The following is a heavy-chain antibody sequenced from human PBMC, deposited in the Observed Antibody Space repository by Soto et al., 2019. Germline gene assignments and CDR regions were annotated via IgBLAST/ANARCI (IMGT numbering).Heavy chain of an antibody. Sequence: QVQLVESGGGVVQPGRSLGLSCAASGFTFSSYGMHWVRQAPGKGLEWVAVIWYDGSNKYYADSVKGRFTISRDNSXXTLDLQMNSLRAEDTAVYYCARDPPPAVRKGYFDYWGQGTLVTVSS. J-gene: IGHJ4*02. CDR2: IWYDGSNK. CDR3: ARDPPPAVRKGYFDY. CDR1: GFTFSSYG. D-gene: IGHD3-10*01. V-gene: IGHV3-33*01.